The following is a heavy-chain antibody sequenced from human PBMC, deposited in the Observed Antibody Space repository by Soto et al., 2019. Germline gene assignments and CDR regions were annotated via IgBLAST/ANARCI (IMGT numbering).Heavy chain of an antibody. V-gene: IGHV3-74*01. D-gene: IGHD3-22*01. Sequence: HPGGSLRLSCAASGFTFSSSWMHWVRQAPGKGLVWVSRINSDGSSTSYADSVKGRFTISRDNAKNTLYLQMNSLRAEDTAVYYCARAMYYYDSSGFPAEYFQHWGQGTLVTVSS. CDR2: INSDGSST. CDR1: GFTFSSSW. CDR3: ARAMYYYDSSGFPAEYFQH. J-gene: IGHJ1*01.